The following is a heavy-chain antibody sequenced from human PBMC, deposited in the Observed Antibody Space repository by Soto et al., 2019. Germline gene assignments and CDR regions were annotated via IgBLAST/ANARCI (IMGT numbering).Heavy chain of an antibody. Sequence: SETLSLTCTVSGGSISSSSYYCGWIRQPPGKGLEWIGSIYYSGSTYYNPSLKSRVTISVDTSKNQFSLKLSSVTAADTAVYYCARTYCGGDCYEFGPYYYYYGMDVWGQGTTVTVSS. CDR3: ARTYCGGDCYEFGPYYYYYGMDV. J-gene: IGHJ6*02. D-gene: IGHD2-21*02. V-gene: IGHV4-39*01. CDR1: GGSISSSSYY. CDR2: IYYSGST.